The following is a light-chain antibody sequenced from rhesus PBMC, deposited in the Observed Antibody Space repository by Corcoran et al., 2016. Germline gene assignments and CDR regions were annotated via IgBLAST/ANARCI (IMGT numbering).Light chain of an antibody. CDR2: KAP. CDR3: QQYNSAPPLT. J-gene: IGKJ4*01. CDR1: QGISSW. Sequence: DIQMTQSPSSLSASVGDTVTITCRASQGISSWLAWYQQKPGKAPKLLIYKAPSLERGVPSRFSGSGSGTDFTLTISSLQPEDCATYYCQQYNSAPPLTFGGGTKVELK. V-gene: IGKV1-21*01.